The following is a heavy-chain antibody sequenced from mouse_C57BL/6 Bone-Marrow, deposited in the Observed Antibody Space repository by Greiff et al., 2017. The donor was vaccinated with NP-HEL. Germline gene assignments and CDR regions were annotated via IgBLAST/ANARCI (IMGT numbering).Heavy chain of an antibody. J-gene: IGHJ4*01. Sequence: EVHLVESGEGLVKPGGSLKLSCAASGFTFSSYAMSWVRQTPEKRLEWVAYISSGGDYIYYADTVKGRFTISRDNARNTLYLQMSSLKSEDTAMYYCTRDRGITTGKAMGYWGQGTSVTVSS. CDR1: GFTFSSYA. D-gene: IGHD2-4*01. CDR3: TRDRGITTGKAMGY. CDR2: ISSGGDYI. V-gene: IGHV5-9-1*02.